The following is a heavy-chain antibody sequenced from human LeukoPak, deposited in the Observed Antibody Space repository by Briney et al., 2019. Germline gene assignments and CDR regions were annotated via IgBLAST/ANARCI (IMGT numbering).Heavy chain of an antibody. D-gene: IGHD6-19*01. CDR1: GGSISSSSYY. J-gene: IGHJ4*02. V-gene: IGHV4-39*01. Sequence: SETLSLTCAVSGGSISSSSYYWGWIRQPPGKGLEWIGSIYYSGSTYYNPSLKSRVNISVDTSKNQFSLKLSSVTAADTAVYYCASRSSGFDYWGQGTLVTVSS. CDR2: IYYSGST. CDR3: ASRSSGFDY.